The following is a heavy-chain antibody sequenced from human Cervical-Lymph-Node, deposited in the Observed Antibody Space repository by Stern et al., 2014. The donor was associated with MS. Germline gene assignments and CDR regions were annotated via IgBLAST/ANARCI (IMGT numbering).Heavy chain of an antibody. CDR2: INPNSGET. Sequence: QLVQSAAEVKKPGASVKVSCEASGYTFNAYYIHWVRQAPGRGLEWMGRINPNSGETKYAQKFQGRVPMTRDTSNTAYMELSRVTSDDTAVFYCARVTRHFENRLYFGMDVWGQGTTVTVSS. CDR1: GYTFNAYY. D-gene: IGHD1-14*01. V-gene: IGHV1-2*06. J-gene: IGHJ6*02. CDR3: ARVTRHFENRLYFGMDV.